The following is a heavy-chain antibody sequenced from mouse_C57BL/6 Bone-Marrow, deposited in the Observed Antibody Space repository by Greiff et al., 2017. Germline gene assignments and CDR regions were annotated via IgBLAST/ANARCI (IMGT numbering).Heavy chain of an antibody. CDR2: LDPSDSYT. CDR3: ARKVTTGYWYFDV. J-gene: IGHJ1*03. CDR1: GYTFTSYW. V-gene: IGHV1-50*01. D-gene: IGHD2-5*01. Sequence: QVQLQQPGAELVKPGASVKLSCKASGYTFTSYWMQWVKQRPGQGLEWIGELDPSDSYTNYNQKFKGKATLTVDTSSSTAYMQLSSLTSEDSAVYYCARKVTTGYWYFDVWGTGTTVTVSS.